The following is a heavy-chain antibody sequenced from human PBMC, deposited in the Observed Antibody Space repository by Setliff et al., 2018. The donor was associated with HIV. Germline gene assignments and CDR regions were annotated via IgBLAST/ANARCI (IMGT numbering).Heavy chain of an antibody. CDR2: ISSSGSTI. Sequence: LSLTCAVYGGSFSGYYWSWIRQAPGKGLEWVSYISSSGSTIYYADSAKGRFTISRDNAKNSLYLQMNSLRAEDTAVYYCAREVVGATERYYFDYWGQGTLVTVSS. D-gene: IGHD1-26*01. J-gene: IGHJ4*02. V-gene: IGHV3-11*01. CDR3: AREVVGATERYYFDY. CDR1: GGSFSGYY.